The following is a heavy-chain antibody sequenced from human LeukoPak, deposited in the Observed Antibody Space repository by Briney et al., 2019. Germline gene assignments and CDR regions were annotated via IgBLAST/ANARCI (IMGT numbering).Heavy chain of an antibody. CDR3: SSGPYFDY. V-gene: IGHV4-34*01. J-gene: IGHJ4*02. CDR2: INHSGST. Sequence: SATLSLTCAVYGGSFSGYYWSWIRQPPGKGLEWIGEINHSGSTNYNPSLKSRVTISVGTSKNQFSLKLSSVTAADTAVYFCSSGPYFDYWGQGTLVTVSS. D-gene: IGHD6-25*01. CDR1: GGSFSGYY.